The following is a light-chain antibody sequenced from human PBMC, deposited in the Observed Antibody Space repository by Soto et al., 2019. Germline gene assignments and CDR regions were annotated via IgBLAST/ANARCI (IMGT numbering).Light chain of an antibody. J-gene: IGLJ2*01. CDR3: GTWDSSLSAVV. CDR1: SSNIGNNY. V-gene: IGLV1-51*01. CDR2: DNH. Sequence: QSVLTQPPPVSAAPGQKVTISCSGSSSNIGNNYVSWYQQLPGTAPKLLIYDNHKRPSGIPDRFSGSKSGTSATLGITGLQTGDEADYYCGTWDSSLSAVVFGGGTKLTVL.